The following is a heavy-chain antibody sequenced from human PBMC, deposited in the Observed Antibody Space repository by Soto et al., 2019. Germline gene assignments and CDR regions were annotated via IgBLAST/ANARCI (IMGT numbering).Heavy chain of an antibody. CDR3: AKELYSSGWYGDYYYYYGMDV. CDR1: GFTFSSDW. V-gene: IGHV3-74*01. CDR2: INSDGSST. Sequence: PGGSLRLSCAASGFTFSSDWMHWVRQAPGKGLVWVSRINSDGSSTSYADSVKGRFTISRDNAKNTLYLQMNSLRAEDTAVYYCAKELYSSGWYGDYYYYYGMDVWGQGTTVTVSS. J-gene: IGHJ6*02. D-gene: IGHD6-19*01.